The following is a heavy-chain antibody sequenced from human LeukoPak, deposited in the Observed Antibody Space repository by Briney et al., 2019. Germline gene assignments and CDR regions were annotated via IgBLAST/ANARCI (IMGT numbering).Heavy chain of an antibody. CDR2: IYYSGST. CDR3: ARVDYYDSSGEYYYYGMDV. CDR1: GGSISSSSYY. Sequence: SETLSLTCTVSGGSISSSSYYWGWIRQPPGKGLEWIGSIYYSGSTYYNPSLKSRVTISVDTSKNQFSLKLSSVTAADTAVYYCARVDYYDSSGEYYYYGMDVWAKGPRSPSP. V-gene: IGHV4-39*07. D-gene: IGHD3-22*01. J-gene: IGHJ6*02.